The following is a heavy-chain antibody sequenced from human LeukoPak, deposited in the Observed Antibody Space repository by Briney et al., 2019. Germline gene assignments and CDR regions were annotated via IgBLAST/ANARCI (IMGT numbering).Heavy chain of an antibody. CDR3: ARARWDY. CDR1: GFTFSGYP. J-gene: IGHJ4*02. D-gene: IGHD2-15*01. V-gene: IGHV3-30*04. Sequence: GKSLRLSCAASGFTFSGYPIHWVRQAPGKGLEWVAVISYDGSNKYYADSVKGRFTISRDNSKNTLYLQMNSLRAEDTAVYYCARARWDYWGQGTLVTVSS. CDR2: ISYDGSNK.